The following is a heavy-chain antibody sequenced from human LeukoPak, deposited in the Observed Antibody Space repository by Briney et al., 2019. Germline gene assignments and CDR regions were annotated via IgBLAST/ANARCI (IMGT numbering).Heavy chain of an antibody. D-gene: IGHD3-22*01. CDR1: GFTFSNAW. V-gene: IGHV3-15*01. J-gene: IGHJ4*02. CDR2: IKSKTDGGTT. Sequence: PGGSLRLSCAASGFTFSNAWMSWVRQAPGKGLEWVGRIKSKTDGGTTDYAAPVKGRFTISRDDSKNTLYLQMNSLKTEDTAVYYCTTDRKTMIVVVITTIWDYWGQGTLVTVSS. CDR3: TTDRKTMIVVVITTIWDY.